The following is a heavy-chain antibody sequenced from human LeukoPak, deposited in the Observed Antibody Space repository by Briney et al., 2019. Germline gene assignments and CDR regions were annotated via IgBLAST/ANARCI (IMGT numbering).Heavy chain of an antibody. CDR3: ARNYYGSGSYFPY. V-gene: IGHV3-30*04. Sequence: GGSLRLSCAASGFTFSSYAMHWVRQAPGKGLEWEAVISFDGSDKYYADSVKGRFTISRDNSKNTLYLQMNSLRAEDTAVYYCARNYYGSGSYFPYWGQGTLVTVSS. D-gene: IGHD3-10*01. J-gene: IGHJ4*02. CDR2: ISFDGSDK. CDR1: GFTFSSYA.